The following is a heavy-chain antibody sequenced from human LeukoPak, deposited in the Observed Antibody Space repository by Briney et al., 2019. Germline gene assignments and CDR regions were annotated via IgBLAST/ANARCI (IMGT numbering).Heavy chain of an antibody. Sequence: SETLSLTCAVYGGSFSGYYWSWIRQPPGKGLEWIGEINHSGSTNYNPSLKSRVTISVDTSKNQFSLKLSSVAAADTAVYYCARLYYYGMDVWGQGTTVTVSS. CDR2: INHSGST. J-gene: IGHJ6*02. CDR3: ARLYYYGMDV. V-gene: IGHV4-34*01. CDR1: GGSFSGYY.